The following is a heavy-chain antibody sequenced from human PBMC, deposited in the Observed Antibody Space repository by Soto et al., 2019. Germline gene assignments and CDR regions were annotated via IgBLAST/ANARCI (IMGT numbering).Heavy chain of an antibody. CDR1: GFTFSSYS. Sequence: GSLRLSCAASGFTFSSYSMNWVRQAPGKGLEWVSSISSSSSYIYYADSVKGRFTISRDNAKNSLYLQMNSLRAEDTAVYYCAREDCYDFWSGYCPLYYYGMDVWGQGTTVTVSS. CDR3: AREDCYDFWSGYCPLYYYGMDV. J-gene: IGHJ6*02. V-gene: IGHV3-21*04. CDR2: ISSSSSYI. D-gene: IGHD3-3*01.